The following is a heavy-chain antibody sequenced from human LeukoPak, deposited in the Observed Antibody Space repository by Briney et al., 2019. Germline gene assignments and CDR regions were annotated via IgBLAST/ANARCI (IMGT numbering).Heavy chain of an antibody. J-gene: IGHJ4*02. CDR1: GFTFSSYA. D-gene: IGHD4-11*01. V-gene: IGHV3-23*01. CDR3: ARFVYSNYLAY. Sequence: GGSLRLSCAASGFTFSSYAMSWVRQAPGKGLGWVSGISGSGGSTYYADSVKGRFTISRDNSKNTLYLLMNSLRAEDTAVYYCARFVYSNYLAYWGQGTLVTVFS. CDR2: ISGSGGST.